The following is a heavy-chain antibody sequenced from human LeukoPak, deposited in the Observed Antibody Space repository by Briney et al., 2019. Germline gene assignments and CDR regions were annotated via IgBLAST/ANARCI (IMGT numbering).Heavy chain of an antibody. V-gene: IGHV3-23*01. D-gene: IGHD4-17*01. CDR1: GFRFSSHA. CDR2: ISISGDDT. Sequence: GGSLRLSCATSGFRFSSHAMSWVRQAPGKGLEWLSAISISGDDTYYADSVKGRFTISRDNSKNTLYLQMNSLSADDTAMYYCANEIRPNDYWGQGTLVTVSS. CDR3: ANEIRPNDY. J-gene: IGHJ4*02.